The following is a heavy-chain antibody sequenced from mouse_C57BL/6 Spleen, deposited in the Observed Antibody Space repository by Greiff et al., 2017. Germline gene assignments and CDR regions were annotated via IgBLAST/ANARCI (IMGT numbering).Heavy chain of an antibody. V-gene: IGHV2-2*01. Sequence: QVQLQQSGPGLVQPSQSLSITCTVSGFSLTSYGVHWVRQSPGKGLEWLGVIWSGGSTDYNAAFISRRSISKDNSKSQVFFKMNSLQADDTAIYYCAKRNYYGSSYAMDYWGQGTSVTVSS. CDR1: GFSLTSYG. CDR3: AKRNYYGSSYAMDY. D-gene: IGHD1-1*01. CDR2: IWSGGST. J-gene: IGHJ4*01.